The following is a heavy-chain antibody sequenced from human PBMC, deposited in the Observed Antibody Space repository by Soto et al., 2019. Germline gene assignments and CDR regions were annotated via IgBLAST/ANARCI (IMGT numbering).Heavy chain of an antibody. Sequence: LRLSCAASGFTFSSYAMHWVRQAPGKGLEWVAVTSYDGSNKYYADSVKGRFTISRDNSKNTLYLLMNSLRADDTAVYCCAREWFTNGMDVWGQGTTVTVSS. CDR1: GFTFSSYA. V-gene: IGHV3-30-3*01. CDR2: TSYDGSNK. J-gene: IGHJ6*02. CDR3: AREWFTNGMDV. D-gene: IGHD3-22*01.